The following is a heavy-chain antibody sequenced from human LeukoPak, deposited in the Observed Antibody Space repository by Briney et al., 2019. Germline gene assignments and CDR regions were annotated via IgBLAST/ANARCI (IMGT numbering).Heavy chain of an antibody. CDR1: GGSIANYY. CDR2: IYNTGRT. CDR3: ARQGELAIDY. J-gene: IGHJ4*02. Sequence: PSETLSLTCSVSGGSIANYYWSWIRQSPGKGLEWIGFIYNTGRTNYNPSLQSRVTMSIDASKNQFSLKLSSVTAADTAVYYCARQGELAIDYWGQGTLVTVSS. D-gene: IGHD1-26*01. V-gene: IGHV4-59*08.